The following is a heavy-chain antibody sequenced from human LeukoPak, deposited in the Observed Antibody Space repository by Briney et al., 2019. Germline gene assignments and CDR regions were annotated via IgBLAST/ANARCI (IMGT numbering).Heavy chain of an antibody. CDR3: ARDLWNFYDDSGYNRDFDS. V-gene: IGHV1-18*01. D-gene: IGHD3-22*01. J-gene: IGHJ5*01. CDR2: IGTYGGDT. CDR1: TSR. Sequence: ASVKVSCKATSRISWVRQAPGQGLEWMGWIGTYGGDTYYAQKFQGRITVTTDTSTSTVYMELRDLRSDDTAVYYCARDLWNFYDDSGYNRDFDSWGQGTLVTVSS.